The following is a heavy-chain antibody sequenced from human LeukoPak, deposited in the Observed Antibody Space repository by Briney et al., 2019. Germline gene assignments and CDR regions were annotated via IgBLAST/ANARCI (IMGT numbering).Heavy chain of an antibody. CDR3: ARVEQQLGYYYMDV. CDR2: VYYNGPT. D-gene: IGHD6-13*01. CDR1: GGSILSRSYY. V-gene: IGHV4-39*07. Sequence: SETLSLTCTVSGGSILSRSYYWGWVRQSPGKGLEWIGSVYYNGPTYYNPSLKGRVTISVDTSKNQFSLKLSSVTAADTAVYYCARVEQQLGYYYMDVWGKGTTVTISS. J-gene: IGHJ6*03.